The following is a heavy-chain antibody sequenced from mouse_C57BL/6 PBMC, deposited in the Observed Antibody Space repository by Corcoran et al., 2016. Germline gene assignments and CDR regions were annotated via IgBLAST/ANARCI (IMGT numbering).Heavy chain of an antibody. CDR2: INPNNGGT. D-gene: IGHD1-1*01. CDR1: GYTFTDYN. Sequence: EVQLQQSGPELVKPGASVKIPCKASGYTFTDYNMDWVKQSHGKSLEWIGDINPNNGGTIYNQKFKGKATLTVDKSSITAYMELRSLTSEDTAVYYCARLTDYYGSSPWFAYWGQGTLVTVSA. J-gene: IGHJ3*01. V-gene: IGHV1-18*01. CDR3: ARLTDYYGSSPWFAY.